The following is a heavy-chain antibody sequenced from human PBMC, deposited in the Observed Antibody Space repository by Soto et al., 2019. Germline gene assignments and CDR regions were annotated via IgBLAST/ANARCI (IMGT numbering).Heavy chain of an antibody. Sequence: SETLSLTCTVSGGSISSSSYYWGWIRQPPGKGLEWIGSIYYSGSTYYNPSLKSRVTISVDTSKNQFSLKLSSVTAADTAVYYCASSRDVVVPAASHWCDPWGQGTLVTVSS. J-gene: IGHJ5*02. V-gene: IGHV4-39*01. CDR2: IYYSGST. CDR1: GGSISSSSYY. D-gene: IGHD2-2*01. CDR3: ASSRDVVVPAASHWCDP.